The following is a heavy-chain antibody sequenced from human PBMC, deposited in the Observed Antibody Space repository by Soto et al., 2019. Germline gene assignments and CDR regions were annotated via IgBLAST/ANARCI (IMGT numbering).Heavy chain of an antibody. D-gene: IGHD3-22*01. Sequence: GGSLRLSCAASGFTFSNSDMNWVRQAPGKGLEWVSGVSGSGDRIYYVDSVKGRFTISRDNSENTVYLQMNTLRVEDTALYYCAKDGGYREYYFDSWGQGTLVTVSS. CDR1: GFTFSNSD. CDR3: AKDGGYREYYFDS. V-gene: IGHV3-23*01. CDR2: VSGSGDRI. J-gene: IGHJ4*02.